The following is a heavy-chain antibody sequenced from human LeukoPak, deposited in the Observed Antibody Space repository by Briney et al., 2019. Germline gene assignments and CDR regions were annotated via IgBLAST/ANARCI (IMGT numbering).Heavy chain of an antibody. CDR3: AKDYYTWCGALVVFDY. V-gene: IGHV3-23*01. CDR2: ISGSGGST. J-gene: IGHJ4*02. D-gene: IGHD3-10*01. Sequence: GGSLRLSCAASAFTFSSNAMGWVRQAPGKGLEWVSAISGSGGSTYYADSVKGRFTISRDNSKNTLYLQMNSLRAEDTAVYYCAKDYYTWCGALVVFDYWGQGTLVTVSS. CDR1: AFTFSSNA.